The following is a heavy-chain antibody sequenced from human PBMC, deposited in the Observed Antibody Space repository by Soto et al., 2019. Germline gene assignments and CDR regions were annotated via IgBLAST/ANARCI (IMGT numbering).Heavy chain of an antibody. CDR1: GFTFSSYG. CDR2: ISYDGSNK. Sequence: VQLVESGGGLVQPGGSLRLSCAASGFTFSSYGMHWVRQAPGKGLEWVAVISYDGSNKYYADSVKGRFTISRDNSKNTLYLQMNSLRAEDTAVYYCAKGQAIFGVVHYGMDVWGQGTTVTVSS. D-gene: IGHD3-3*01. V-gene: IGHV3-30*18. CDR3: AKGQAIFGVVHYGMDV. J-gene: IGHJ6*02.